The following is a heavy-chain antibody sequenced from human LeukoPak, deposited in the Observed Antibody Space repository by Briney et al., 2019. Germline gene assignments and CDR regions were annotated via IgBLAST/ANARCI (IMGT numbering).Heavy chain of an antibody. CDR2: ISGSGGST. J-gene: IGHJ6*02. V-gene: IGHV3-23*01. D-gene: IGHD3-3*01. CDR3: AKAKYYDFWSALYYYYGMDV. CDR1: GFTFSSYS. Sequence: GGSLRLSCAASGFTFSSYSMNWVRQAPGKGLEWVSAISGSGGSTYYADSVKGRFTISRDNSKNTLYLQMNSLRAEDTAVYYCAKAKYYDFWSALYYYYGMDVWGQGTTVTVSS.